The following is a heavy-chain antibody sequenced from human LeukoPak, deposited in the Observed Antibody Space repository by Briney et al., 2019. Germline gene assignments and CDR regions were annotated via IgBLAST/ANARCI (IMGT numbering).Heavy chain of an antibody. CDR2: AYYRSKWYN. Sequence: SQTLPLTCAISGDSVSSNSAAWNWIRQSPSRGLEWLGRAYYRSKWYNVYAVSVKGRININTDTSKNQFPLQLNSVTPEDTAVYYCARDRGRQQLEYYYYYGMDVWGQGTTVTVSS. V-gene: IGHV6-1*01. CDR1: GDSVSSNSAA. CDR3: ARDRGRQQLEYYYYYGMDV. J-gene: IGHJ6*02. D-gene: IGHD6-13*01.